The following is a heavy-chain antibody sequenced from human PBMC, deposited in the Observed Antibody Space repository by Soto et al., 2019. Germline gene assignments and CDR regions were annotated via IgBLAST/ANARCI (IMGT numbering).Heavy chain of an antibody. D-gene: IGHD3-22*01. Sequence: GGSLRLSCAASGFTFSSYGMHWVRQAPGKGLEWVAVISYDGSNKYYADSVKGRFTISRDNSKNTLYLQMNSLRAEDTAVYYCAKDSTMIVVGPLDYWGQGTLVTVSS. CDR1: GFTFSSYG. CDR3: AKDSTMIVVGPLDY. J-gene: IGHJ4*02. V-gene: IGHV3-30*18. CDR2: ISYDGSNK.